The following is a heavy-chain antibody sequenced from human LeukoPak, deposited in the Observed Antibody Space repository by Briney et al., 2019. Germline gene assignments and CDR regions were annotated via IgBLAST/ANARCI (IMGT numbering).Heavy chain of an antibody. CDR1: GGSFSGCY. J-gene: IGHJ4*02. D-gene: IGHD2-2*01. Sequence: PSETLSLTCAVYGGSFSGCYWSWIRQPPGEGLEWIGEILHSGSTNYNPSLKSRVTISVDTSKNQFSLKLTSVTAADTAVYYCARRQLDRRYCSSTNCRTFDYWGQGTLVTVSS. V-gene: IGHV4-34*12. CDR3: ARRQLDRRYCSSTNCRTFDY. CDR2: ILHSGST.